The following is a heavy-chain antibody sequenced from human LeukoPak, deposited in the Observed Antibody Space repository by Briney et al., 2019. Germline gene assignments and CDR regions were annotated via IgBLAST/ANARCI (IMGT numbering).Heavy chain of an antibody. Sequence: PSETLSLTCTVSGGSISSGGYYWSWIRQPPGKGLEWIGYIYHSGSTYYNPSLKSRVTISVDTSKNQFSLKLSSVTAADTAVYYCARVPREGGGSGIGSGWLYYYYYGMDVWGQGTTVTVSS. V-gene: IGHV4-30-2*01. CDR3: ARVPREGGGSGIGSGWLYYYYYGMDV. CDR2: IYHSGST. D-gene: IGHD6-19*01. J-gene: IGHJ6*02. CDR1: GGSISSGGYY.